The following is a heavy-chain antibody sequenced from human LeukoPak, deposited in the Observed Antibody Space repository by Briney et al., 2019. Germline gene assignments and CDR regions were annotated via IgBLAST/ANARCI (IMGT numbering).Heavy chain of an antibody. Sequence: GGSLRLSCSASGFTFSSYAMHWVRQAPGKGLEWVAVIWYDGSNKYYADSVKGRFTISRDNSKNTLYLQMNSLRAEDTAVYYCARDQSWYDSSGYYRDFVDYWGQGTLVTVSS. CDR2: IWYDGSNK. CDR3: ARDQSWYDSSGYYRDFVDY. J-gene: IGHJ4*02. CDR1: GFTFSSYA. V-gene: IGHV3-33*08. D-gene: IGHD3-22*01.